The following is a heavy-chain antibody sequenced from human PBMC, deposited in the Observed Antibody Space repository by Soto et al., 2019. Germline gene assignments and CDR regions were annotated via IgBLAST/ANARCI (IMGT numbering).Heavy chain of an antibody. CDR1: GHSINNFY. CDR2: VSYTGTT. D-gene: IGHD2-8*02. J-gene: IGHJ4*02. V-gene: IGHV4-59*01. CDR3: AVSTGGSQYYFDL. Sequence: QMRLQASGPGLVKPSATLSLTCTVSGHSINNFYWSWIRQSPGKGLEWIGNVSYTGTTNYNPSLNSRVTISIDTSRRHFSLNWNSLTAADTAIYYFAVSTGGSQYYFDLWGQGALVTVSS.